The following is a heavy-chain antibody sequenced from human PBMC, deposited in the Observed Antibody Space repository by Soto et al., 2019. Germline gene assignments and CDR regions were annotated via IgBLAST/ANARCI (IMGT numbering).Heavy chain of an antibody. J-gene: IGHJ6*02. Sequence: VGSLRLSCAASGFTFSSYSMNWVRQAPGKGLEWVSSISSSSNYIYYADSVKGRFTISRDNANNSLYLQMNSLRAEDTAVYYCARDREGVGAGLFWGQGTTVTVSS. D-gene: IGHD1-26*01. CDR3: ARDREGVGAGLF. V-gene: IGHV3-21*01. CDR2: ISSSSNYI. CDR1: GFTFSSYS.